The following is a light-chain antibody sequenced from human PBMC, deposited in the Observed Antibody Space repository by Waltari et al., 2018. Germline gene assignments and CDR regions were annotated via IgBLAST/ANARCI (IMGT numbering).Light chain of an antibody. Sequence: EIVLTQSTGTLSLSPGERATLSCRASQSFGTSLAWYQQKPGQAPRLLIYGASMRAAGIPDRFSGSGSGTDFSLTISRLEPEDCAVYYCQHYVRLPATFGQGTRVEIK. CDR2: GAS. J-gene: IGKJ1*01. V-gene: IGKV3-20*01. CDR3: QHYVRLPAT. CDR1: QSFGTS.